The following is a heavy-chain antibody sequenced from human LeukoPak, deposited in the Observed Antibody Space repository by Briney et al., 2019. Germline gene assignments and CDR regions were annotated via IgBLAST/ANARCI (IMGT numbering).Heavy chain of an antibody. J-gene: IGHJ5*02. Sequence: SETLSLTCAVYGGSFSGYYWSWIRQPPGKGLEWIGEINHSGSTNYNPSLKSRVTISVDTSKNQFSLKLSSVTAADTAVYYCARVPAAFTYYYDSSGYYNNWFDPWGQGTLVTVSS. V-gene: IGHV4-34*01. D-gene: IGHD3-22*01. CDR1: GGSFSGYY. CDR3: ARVPAAFTYYYDSSGYYNNWFDP. CDR2: INHSGST.